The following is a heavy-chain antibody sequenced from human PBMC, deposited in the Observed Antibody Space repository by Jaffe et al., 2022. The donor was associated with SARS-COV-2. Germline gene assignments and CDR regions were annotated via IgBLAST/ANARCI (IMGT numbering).Heavy chain of an antibody. V-gene: IGHV4-59*01. CDR1: GGSISSYY. CDR2: IYYSGST. D-gene: IGHD1-1*01. Sequence: QVQLQESGPRLVKPSETLSLTCTVSGGSISSYYWSWIRQPPGKGLEWIGYIYYSGSTNYNPSLKSRVTISVDTSKNQFSLKLSSVTAADTAVYYCARGGYGLDPWGQGTLVTVSS. CDR3: ARGGYGLDP. J-gene: IGHJ5*02.